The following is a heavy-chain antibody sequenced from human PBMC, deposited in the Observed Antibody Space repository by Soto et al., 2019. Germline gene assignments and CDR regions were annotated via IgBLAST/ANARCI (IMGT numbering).Heavy chain of an antibody. Sequence: QVQLVQSGAEVKKPGASVKVSCKASGYIFTNYAIHWVRQAPGQRLEWMGWINAGNGDTKYAQQFQDRVTITSDTSASTAYVELSSLTSEDPAVYYCARSSGLPKWGPGTLVTVSS. CDR3: ARSSGLPK. D-gene: IGHD6-19*01. CDR2: INAGNGDT. CDR1: GYIFTNYA. V-gene: IGHV1-3*01. J-gene: IGHJ4*02.